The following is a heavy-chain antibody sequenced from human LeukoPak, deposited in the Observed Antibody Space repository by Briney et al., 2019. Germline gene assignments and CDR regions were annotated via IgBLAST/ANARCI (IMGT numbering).Heavy chain of an antibody. J-gene: IGHJ4*02. V-gene: IGHV1-2*02. CDR2: INPNSGGT. D-gene: IGHD5-24*01. CDR1: GYTFTGYY. CDR3: ARDRDGYTGADY. Sequence: ASVKVSCKASGYTFTGYYMHWVRQAPGQGLEWMGWINPNSGGTNYAQKFQGRVTMTRDTSISTAYMELSRLRSDDTAVYYCARDRDGYTGADYWGQGTLVTVSS.